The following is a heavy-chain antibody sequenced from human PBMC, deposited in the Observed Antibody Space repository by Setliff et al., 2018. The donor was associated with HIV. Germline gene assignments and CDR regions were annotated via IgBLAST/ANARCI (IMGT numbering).Heavy chain of an antibody. D-gene: IGHD2-15*01. V-gene: IGHV3-66*02. Sequence: PGGSLRLSCAGSGFTVSSSYMTWVRQAPGKGLEWVSVIYSDGNTFYADSVKVRFSISRDNSKNTLSLQMKSLRSEDTALYYCATHEAECFDNKCYAGLRGAWGQGTLVTVSS. CDR2: IYSDGNT. CDR3: ATHEAECFDNKCYAGLRGA. CDR1: GFTVSSSY. J-gene: IGHJ4*02.